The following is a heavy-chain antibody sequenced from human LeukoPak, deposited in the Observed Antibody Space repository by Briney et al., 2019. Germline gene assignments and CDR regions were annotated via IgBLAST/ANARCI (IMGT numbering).Heavy chain of an antibody. D-gene: IGHD5-18*01. CDR2: INHSGST. J-gene: IGHJ6*02. CDR1: GGSFSGYY. CDR3: AGRGLPDVDTAPISYYGMDV. V-gene: IGHV4-34*01. Sequence: SETPSLTCAVYGGSFSGYYWSWIRQPPGKGLEWIGEINHSGSTNYNPSLKSRVTISVDTSKNQFSLKLSSVTAADTAVYYCAGRGLPDVDTAPISYYGMDVWGQGTTVTVSS.